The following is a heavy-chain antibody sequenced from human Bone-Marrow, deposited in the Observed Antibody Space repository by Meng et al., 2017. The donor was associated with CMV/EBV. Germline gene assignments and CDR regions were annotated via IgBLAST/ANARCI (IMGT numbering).Heavy chain of an antibody. J-gene: IGHJ4*02. CDR3: AKDCVDGYSSNSYYFDY. D-gene: IGHD6-19*01. CDR1: GCTFSSYA. V-gene: IGHV3-23*01. CDR2: ISGSGGST. Sequence: GEDLKISCAASGCTFSSYAMSWVRQAPGKGLEWVSAISGSGGSTYYADSVKGRFTISRDNSKNTLYLQMNSLRAEDTAVYYCAKDCVDGYSSNSYYFDYWGQGKLVNVAS.